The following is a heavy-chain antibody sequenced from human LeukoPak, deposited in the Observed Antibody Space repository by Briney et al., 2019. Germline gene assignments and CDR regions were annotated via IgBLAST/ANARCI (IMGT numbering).Heavy chain of an antibody. J-gene: IGHJ5*02. Sequence: SETLSLTCNVSGGSISSFYCSWIRQPPGKGLEWIGYTSYSGKTNYNPSLKSRVTMSVDTSRNQFSLRLTSVTAADTAVYYCTRAPRKAWFDPWGQGTLVTVSS. D-gene: IGHD1-14*01. CDR1: GGSISSFY. CDR3: TRAPRKAWFDP. CDR2: TSYSGKT. V-gene: IGHV4-59*01.